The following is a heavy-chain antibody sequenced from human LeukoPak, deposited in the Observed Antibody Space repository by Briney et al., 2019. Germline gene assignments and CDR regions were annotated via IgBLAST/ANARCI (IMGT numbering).Heavy chain of an antibody. CDR2: ISGSDGST. V-gene: IGHV3-23*01. CDR3: AKWNSGYDAFDI. J-gene: IGHJ3*02. D-gene: IGHD5-12*01. Sequence: PGGSLRLSCAASGFTFSSYAMSWVRQAPGKGLEWVSAISGSDGSTYYADSVKGRFTISRDNSKNTLYLQMNSLRAEDTAVYYCAKWNSGYDAFDIWGQGTMVTVSS. CDR1: GFTFSSYA.